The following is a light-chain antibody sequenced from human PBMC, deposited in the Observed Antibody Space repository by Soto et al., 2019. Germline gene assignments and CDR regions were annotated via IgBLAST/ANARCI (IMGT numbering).Light chain of an antibody. CDR1: RSFASSY. V-gene: IGKV3-15*01. CDR3: QHYNNWPQIT. Sequence: EIVLTQSPATLSLSPGERATLSCRASRSFASSYLAWYQHKPGQAPRLLIHRASTRATGVPARFSGSGSGTQFTLTISSLQSEDFAVYYCQHYNNWPQITFGQGTRLEIK. CDR2: RAS. J-gene: IGKJ5*01.